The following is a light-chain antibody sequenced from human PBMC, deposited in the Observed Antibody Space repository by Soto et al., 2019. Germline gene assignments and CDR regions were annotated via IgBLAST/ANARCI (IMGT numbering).Light chain of an antibody. Sequence: EIVLTQSPGTLSLSPGEKATVSCRASQSISSAYLAWYQQRPGQAPRLLIYGASSRATGIPDRFSGSGSGTYFTLTVAILEPEDFAVYYCQQFSSSPWTFGQGTKVEIK. V-gene: IGKV3-20*01. CDR2: GAS. CDR3: QQFSSSPWT. J-gene: IGKJ1*01. CDR1: QSISSAY.